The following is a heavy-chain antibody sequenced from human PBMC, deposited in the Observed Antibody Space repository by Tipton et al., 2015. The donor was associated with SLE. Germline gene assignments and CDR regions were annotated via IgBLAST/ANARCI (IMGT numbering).Heavy chain of an antibody. CDR3: VRGDFYRVDLHIGPFHI. CDR2: MSFDKRSE. Sequence: SLRLSCVASGFTFTNYDMHWVRQAPGKGLEWVAFMSFDKRSEIYADSVNGRFTVSRDNPWNTLFLQMDSLRPEDTAVYYCVRGDFYRVDLHIGPFHIWGQGTMVTVFS. CDR1: GFTFTNYD. D-gene: IGHD2-21*01. V-gene: IGHV3-30*04. J-gene: IGHJ3*02.